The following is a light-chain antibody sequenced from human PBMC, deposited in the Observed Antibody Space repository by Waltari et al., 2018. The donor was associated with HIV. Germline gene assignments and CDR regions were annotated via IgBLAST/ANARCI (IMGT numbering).Light chain of an antibody. J-gene: IGKJ2*01. V-gene: IGKV3-20*01. CDR1: QSVTSYY. CDR3: QQYGSSPQT. Sequence: ENVLTQSPGTLSLSPGERVTLSCRASQSVTSYYLAWYQQKPGQAPRLLSYGASNRATGIPDRFSGSGSGTDFTLTISRLEPEDFAVYYCQQYGSSPQTFGQGTRLELK. CDR2: GAS.